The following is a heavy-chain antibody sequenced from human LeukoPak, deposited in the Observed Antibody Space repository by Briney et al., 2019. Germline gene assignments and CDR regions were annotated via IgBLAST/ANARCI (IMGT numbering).Heavy chain of an antibody. J-gene: IGHJ4*02. D-gene: IGHD1-14*01. CDR3: ARNQRRLDY. CDR2: LKQDGSDQ. CDR1: GFTFSSYW. Sequence: GGSLRLSCAASGFTFSSYWMTWVRQAPGKGLEWVANLKQDGSDQYYVDSVKGRFTISRDNAKNSLYLQVNSLRAEGTAVYYCARNQRRLDYWGQGTLVTVSS. V-gene: IGHV3-7*01.